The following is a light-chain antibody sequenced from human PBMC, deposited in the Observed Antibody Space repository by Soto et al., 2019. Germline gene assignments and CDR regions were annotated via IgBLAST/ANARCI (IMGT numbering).Light chain of an antibody. CDR3: QQRSNWPPIT. Sequence: IVLMQSPDTLSLSPGERATLSCRASRSLSSDYLAWYQQKPGQAPRLLFYHASNRATGIPDRFSGSGSGTDFTLTISSLEPEDFAVYYCQQRSNWPPITFGQGTRLEIK. CDR1: RSLSSDY. J-gene: IGKJ5*01. V-gene: IGKV3D-20*02. CDR2: HAS.